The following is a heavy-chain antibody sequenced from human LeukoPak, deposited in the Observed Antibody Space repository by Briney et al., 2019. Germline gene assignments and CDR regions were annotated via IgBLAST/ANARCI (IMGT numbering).Heavy chain of an antibody. CDR3: ARFVYGGPFDY. CDR1: GFTFSSYS. CDR2: ISSSSSTI. D-gene: IGHD1-14*01. Sequence: GGSLRLSCAASGFTFSSYSMNWVRQAPGKGLEWVSYISSSSSTIYYADSVKGRFTISRDNAKNSLYLQMNSLRAEDTAVYYCARFVYGGPFDYWGQGTLVTVSS. J-gene: IGHJ4*02. V-gene: IGHV3-48*01.